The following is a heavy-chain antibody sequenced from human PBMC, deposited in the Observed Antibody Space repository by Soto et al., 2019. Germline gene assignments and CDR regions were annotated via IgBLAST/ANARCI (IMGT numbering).Heavy chain of an antibody. Sequence: TLSLTCAVSGGSISSGGYSWSWIRQPPGKGLEWIGYIYHSGSTYYNPSLKSRVTISVDTSKNQFSLKLSSVTAADTAVYYCARGSDIPDPLGFDPWGQGTLVTVSS. CDR1: GGSISSGGYS. D-gene: IGHD2-2*01. CDR2: IYHSGST. CDR3: ARGSDIPDPLGFDP. J-gene: IGHJ5*02. V-gene: IGHV4-30-2*01.